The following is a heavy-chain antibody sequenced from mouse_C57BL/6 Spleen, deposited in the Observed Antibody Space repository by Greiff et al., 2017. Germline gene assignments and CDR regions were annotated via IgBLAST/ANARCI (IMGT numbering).Heavy chain of an antibody. J-gene: IGHJ3*01. D-gene: IGHD2-4*01. V-gene: IGHV1-47*01. Sequence: QVQLQPSGAELVKPGASVKMSCKASGYTFTTYPIEWMKQNHGKSLEWIGNFHPYNDDTKYNEKFKGKATLTVEKSSSTVYLELSRLTSDDTAVYYCARPYDYGEGFAYWGQGTLVTVSA. CDR3: ARPYDYGEGFAY. CDR1: GYTFTTYP. CDR2: FHPYNDDT.